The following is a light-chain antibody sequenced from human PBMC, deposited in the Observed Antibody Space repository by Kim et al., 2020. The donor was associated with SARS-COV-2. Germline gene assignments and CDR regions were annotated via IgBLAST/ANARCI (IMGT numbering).Light chain of an antibody. CDR1: QSVSSNY. CDR3: QQYGSSPCT. Sequence: EIVLTQSPGTLSLSPGERATLSCWASQSVSSNYLAWYQQKPGQAPRLLIYDASSRATGIPDRFSGGGSGTDFTLTISRLEPEDFAVYYCQQYGSSPCTFGQGTKVDIK. V-gene: IGKV3-20*01. CDR2: DAS. J-gene: IGKJ2*02.